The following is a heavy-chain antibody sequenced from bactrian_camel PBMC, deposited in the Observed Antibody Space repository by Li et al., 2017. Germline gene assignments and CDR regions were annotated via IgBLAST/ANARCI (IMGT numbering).Heavy chain of an antibody. D-gene: IGHD4*01. Sequence: VQLVESGGGSVQAGGSLRLSCVASGFAGSNFYMAWFRQAPGKEREGVAAIDNAGSATYTYAAQGRFTISKDSAKNTLYLQMDSLKPEDTAVYYCAASGFCHYRDYRVPANRGQGTQVTVS. J-gene: IGHJ4*01. CDR2: IDNAGSAT. CDR1: GFAGSNFY. CDR3: AASGFCHYRDYRVPAN. V-gene: IGHV3S6*01.